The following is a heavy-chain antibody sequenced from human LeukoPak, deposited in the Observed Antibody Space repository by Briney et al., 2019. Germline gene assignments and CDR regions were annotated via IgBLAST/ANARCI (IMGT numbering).Heavy chain of an antibody. V-gene: IGHV4-59*08. J-gene: IGHJ1*01. Sequence: SETLSLTCTVSGGSMSTYYWSWIRQPPEKGLEWIGYIYYGGSTNYNPSLKSRVTISVDTSKNQFSLKLSSVTAADTAVYYCARSRDATSMGSKYFQHWGQGTLVTVSS. CDR3: ARSRDATSMGSKYFQH. CDR2: IYYGGST. D-gene: IGHD3-10*01. CDR1: GGSMSTYY.